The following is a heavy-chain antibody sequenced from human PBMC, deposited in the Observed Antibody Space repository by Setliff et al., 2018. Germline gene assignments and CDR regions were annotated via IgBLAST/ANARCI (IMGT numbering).Heavy chain of an antibody. J-gene: IGHJ6*03. D-gene: IGHD3-3*01. Sequence: SETLSLTCTVSGASLSSGTYYWGWIRQPPGKGLEWIGTIYQNGITYYNPSVKSRVTISVDKSKNQFSLSLSSVTAADTAVYYCARMSGFLYIDVWGKGTTVTVSS. CDR2: IYQNGIT. CDR3: ARMSGFLYIDV. V-gene: IGHV4-39*07. CDR1: GASLSSGTYY.